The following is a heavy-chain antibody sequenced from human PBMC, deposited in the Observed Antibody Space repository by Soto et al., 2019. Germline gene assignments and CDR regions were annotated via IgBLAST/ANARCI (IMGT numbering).Heavy chain of an antibody. CDR1: GFTFSSYA. V-gene: IGHV3-23*01. D-gene: IGHD2-15*01. J-gene: IGHJ5*02. CDR3: AKDSRCSGGSCHNWFDP. Sequence: GGSLRLSCAASGFTFSSYAMSWVRQAPGKGLEWVSAISGSGGSTYYADSVKGRFTISRDNSKNTLYLQMNSLRAEDTAVYYCAKDSRCSGGSCHNWFDPWGQGTLVTVSS. CDR2: ISGSGGST.